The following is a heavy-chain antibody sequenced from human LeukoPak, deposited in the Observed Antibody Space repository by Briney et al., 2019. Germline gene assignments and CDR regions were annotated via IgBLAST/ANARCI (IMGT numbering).Heavy chain of an antibody. CDR2: INHSGST. D-gene: IGHD3-16*01. CDR3: ARPRWGPSAYFDY. V-gene: IGHV4-34*01. J-gene: IGHJ4*02. CDR1: GGSFSGYY. Sequence: NPSETLSLTCAVYGGSFSGYYWSWIRQPPGKGLEWIGEINHSGSTNYNPSLKSRVTISVDTSKNQFSLKLSSVTAADTAVYYCARPRWGPSAYFDYWGQGTLVTVSS.